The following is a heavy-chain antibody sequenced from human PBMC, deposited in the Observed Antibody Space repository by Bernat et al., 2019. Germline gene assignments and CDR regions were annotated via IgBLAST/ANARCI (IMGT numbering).Heavy chain of an antibody. Sequence: QLQLQESGPGLVKPSETLSLTCTVSGGSISSSSYYWGWIRQPPGKGLEWIGSIYYSGSTYYNPSLKSRVTISVDTSKNQFSLKLSSVTATDTAVYYCARHKGSSWYVCLGGFPDYWGQGTLVTVSS. CDR3: ARHKGSSWYVCLGGFPDY. D-gene: IGHD6-13*01. CDR1: GGSISSSSYY. J-gene: IGHJ4*02. V-gene: IGHV4-39*01. CDR2: IYYSGST.